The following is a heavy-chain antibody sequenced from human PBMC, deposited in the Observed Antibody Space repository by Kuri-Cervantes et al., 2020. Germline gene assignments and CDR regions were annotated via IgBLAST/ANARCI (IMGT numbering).Heavy chain of an antibody. Sequence: GGSLRLSCAASGFTFSSYSMNWVRQAPGKGLEWVSSISTGSTYIYYADSVKGRFTTSRDNAKNSLFLQMNSLRAEDTAVYYCARDSGGWYHAFDIWGQGTMVTVSS. D-gene: IGHD6-19*01. CDR1: GFTFSSYS. CDR2: ISTGSTYI. J-gene: IGHJ3*02. CDR3: ARDSGGWYHAFDI. V-gene: IGHV3-21*01.